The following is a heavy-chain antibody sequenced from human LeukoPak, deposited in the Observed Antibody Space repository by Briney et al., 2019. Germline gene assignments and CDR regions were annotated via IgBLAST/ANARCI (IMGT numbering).Heavy chain of an antibody. CDR2: INHNGNVN. Sequence: GGSLRLSCAASGFTFSSYWMNWARQAPGKGLKWVASINHNGNVNYYVDSVKGRFTISRDNAKNSLYLQMSNLRAEDTAVYFCARGGGLDVWGQGATVTVSS. J-gene: IGHJ6*02. CDR3: ARGGGLDV. V-gene: IGHV3-7*03. D-gene: IGHD3-16*01. CDR1: GFTFSSYW.